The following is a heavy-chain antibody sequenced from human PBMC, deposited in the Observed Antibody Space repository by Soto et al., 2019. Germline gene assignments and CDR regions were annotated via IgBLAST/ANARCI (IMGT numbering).Heavy chain of an antibody. CDR3: TTTQDGEVYWYFDL. Sequence: EVQLVESGGALVNPGGSLSPSVEASGFTFSTAGWSWVRQAPGKGLGGVGRIKSKTDGGTTDYAAPVKGRFTISRDDSKNTLYLQMNSLKTEDTAVYYCTTTQDGEVYWYFDLWGRGTLVTVSS. V-gene: IGHV3-15*02. J-gene: IGHJ2*01. CDR2: IKSKTDGGTT. CDR1: GFTFSTAG.